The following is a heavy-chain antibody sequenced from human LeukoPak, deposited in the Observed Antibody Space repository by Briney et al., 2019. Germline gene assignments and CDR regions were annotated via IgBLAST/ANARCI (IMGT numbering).Heavy chain of an antibody. Sequence: GGSLRLSCAASGFTFSSYWMSWVRQAPGKGLEWVANIKQDGSEKYYVDSVKGRFTISRDNAKNSLYLQMNSLRAEDTAVYYCAISMATITFSWFDPWGQGTLVTVSS. V-gene: IGHV3-7*03. CDR3: AISMATITFSWFDP. CDR2: IKQDGSEK. D-gene: IGHD5-24*01. CDR1: GFTFSSYW. J-gene: IGHJ5*02.